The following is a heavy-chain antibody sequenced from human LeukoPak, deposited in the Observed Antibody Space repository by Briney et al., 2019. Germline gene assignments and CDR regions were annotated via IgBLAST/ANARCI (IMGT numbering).Heavy chain of an antibody. D-gene: IGHD1-26*01. CDR3: ARDRAGATTDY. V-gene: IGHV3-21*01. Sequence: GGSLRLSCAASGFTFSSYSMNWVRQAPGKRLEWVSSISSSSSYIYYADSVKGRFTISRDNAKNSLYLQMNSLRAEDTAVYYCARDRAGATTDYWGQGTLVTVSS. CDR1: GFTFSSYS. J-gene: IGHJ4*02. CDR2: ISSSSSYI.